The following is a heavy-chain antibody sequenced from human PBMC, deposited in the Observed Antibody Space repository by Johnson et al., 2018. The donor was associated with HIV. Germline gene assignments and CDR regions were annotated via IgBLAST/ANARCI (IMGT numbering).Heavy chain of an antibody. J-gene: IGHJ3*02. Sequence: QVQLVESGGGVVQPGRSLRLSCAASGFTFSSYAMHWVRQAPGKGLEWVAVISYHGSNKYYADSVNGRFTISRDNSKNTLYLQMNSLRAEDTAVYYCARERYGSQAIDGFDIWGQGTMVTVSS. CDR1: GFTFSSYA. CDR2: ISYHGSNK. D-gene: IGHD2-15*01. V-gene: IGHV3-30-3*01. CDR3: ARERYGSQAIDGFDI.